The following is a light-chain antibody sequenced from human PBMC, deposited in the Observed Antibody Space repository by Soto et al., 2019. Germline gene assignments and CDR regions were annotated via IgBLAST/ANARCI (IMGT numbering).Light chain of an antibody. CDR3: SSYTSCSTLYV. CDR1: SSDVGGYNY. Sequence: QSVLTQPASVSGSPGQSITFSCTGTSSDVGGYNYVSWYQQHPGKAPKLMIYEVSNRPSGVSNRFSGYQSGNTASLTIPGLQAEDEADYYCSSYTSCSTLYVFSTGTKVPVL. J-gene: IGLJ1*01. CDR2: EVS. V-gene: IGLV2-14*01.